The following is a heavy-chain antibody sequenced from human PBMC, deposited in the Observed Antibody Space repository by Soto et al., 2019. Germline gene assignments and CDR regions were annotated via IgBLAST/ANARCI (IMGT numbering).Heavy chain of an antibody. J-gene: IGHJ4*02. CDR2: TDYSGNT. D-gene: IGHD6-19*01. CDR3: ARAVGDPLYYLDY. V-gene: IGHV4-59*08. CDR1: SDSISSYY. Sequence: QVQLQESGPGLVMPSETLSLTCTVSSDSISSYYWIWIRQSPGKGLEWIGYTDYSGNTNYNPSLKSRVTISGDTSKNQFSLRLSSVTAADTAVYYCARAVGDPLYYLDYWGQGTLVTGSS.